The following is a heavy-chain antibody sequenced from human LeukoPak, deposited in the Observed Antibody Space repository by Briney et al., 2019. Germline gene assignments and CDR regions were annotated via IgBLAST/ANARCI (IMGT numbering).Heavy chain of an antibody. CDR3: ARGGYYYDSSGLGNPDY. Sequence: PGGSLRLSCAASGFTFDDYGMSWVRQAPGKGLEWVSGINWNGGSTGYAASVKGRFTISRDNAKNSLYLQMNSLGAEDTALYYCARGGYYYDSSGLGNPDYWGQGTLVTVSS. CDR2: INWNGGST. CDR1: GFTFDDYG. D-gene: IGHD3-22*01. J-gene: IGHJ4*02. V-gene: IGHV3-20*04.